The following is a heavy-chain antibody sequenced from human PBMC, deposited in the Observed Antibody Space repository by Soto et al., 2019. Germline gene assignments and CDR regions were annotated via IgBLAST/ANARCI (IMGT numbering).Heavy chain of an antibody. CDR3: ARGFSNSVTTRFDS. V-gene: IGHV4-34*01. D-gene: IGHD4-17*01. Sequence: VHLQQWGAGLLRPSETLSLTCTVSGESFGAYYWSWIRQSPGKGLEWIGEVYHSGDTKYNPSLKSRVTISEDPSKTQFSLRLTYMTAADKGVYYCARGFSNSVTTRFDSWGQGTLVTVSS. CDR2: VYHSGDT. J-gene: IGHJ4*02. CDR1: GESFGAYY.